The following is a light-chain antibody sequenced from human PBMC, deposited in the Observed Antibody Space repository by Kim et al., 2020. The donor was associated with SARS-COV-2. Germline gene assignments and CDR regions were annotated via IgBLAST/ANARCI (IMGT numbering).Light chain of an antibody. J-gene: IGKJ2*01. CDR3: QQYGSAPDT. CDR1: QSVRSSY. CDR2: GTS. V-gene: IGKV3-20*01. Sequence: EIVLTHSPGTLSLSPGERATLSCRASQSVRSSYLAWHQQKPGQAPRFLIYGTSSRATGIPDRFSGSWSGTDFTLTISRLEPEDFAVYYCQQYGSAPDTFGQGTKLEI.